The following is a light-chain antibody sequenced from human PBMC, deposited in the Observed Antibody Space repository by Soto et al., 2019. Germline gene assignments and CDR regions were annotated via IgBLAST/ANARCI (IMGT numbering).Light chain of an antibody. CDR2: GAS. CDR1: QSVSSSY. J-gene: IGKJ1*01. Sequence: ILWTQSPGTLSLSPGERATLSCRASQSVSSSYLAWYKQQPGQAPRLLSYGASSRATGIPDRFSGSGSGTDFTLTISRLEPEDFEVYYCQQYGSSPWTFGQGTKVDIK. V-gene: IGKV3-20*01. CDR3: QQYGSSPWT.